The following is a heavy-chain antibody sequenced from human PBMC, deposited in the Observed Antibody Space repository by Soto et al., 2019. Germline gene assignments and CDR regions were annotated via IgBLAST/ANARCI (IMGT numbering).Heavy chain of an antibody. D-gene: IGHD1-26*01. CDR2: INFDGSTT. CDR1: GLAFSTYW. J-gene: IGHJ4*02. V-gene: IGHV3-74*01. Sequence: GGSLRLSCEASGLAFSTYWMHWVRQAPGKGLVWVARINFDGSTTTYADSVKGRFIISRDNAKNTLFVQMDSLRVDDTAVYYCVTGAPRRGNRPMAHWGQGTLVTVSS. CDR3: VTGAPRRGNRPMAH.